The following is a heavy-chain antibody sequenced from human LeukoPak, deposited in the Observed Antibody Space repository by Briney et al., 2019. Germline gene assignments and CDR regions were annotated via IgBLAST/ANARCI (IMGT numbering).Heavy chain of an antibody. CDR3: ARQEYYGSGSYYNY. J-gene: IGHJ4*02. D-gene: IGHD3-10*01. Sequence: PSETLSLTCTASGGSISSYYWSWIRQPPGKGLEWIGYIYYSGSTNYNPSLKSRVTISVDTSKNQFSLKLSSVTAADTAVYYRARQEYYGSGSYYNYWGQGTLVTVSS. CDR1: GGSISSYY. CDR2: IYYSGST. V-gene: IGHV4-59*08.